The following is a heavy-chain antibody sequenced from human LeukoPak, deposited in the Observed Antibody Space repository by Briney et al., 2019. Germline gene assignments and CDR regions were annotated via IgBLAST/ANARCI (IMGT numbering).Heavy chain of an antibody. Sequence: SETLSLTCAVYGGSFSGYYWSWIRQPPGKGLEWIGEINHSGSTNYNPSLKSRVTISVDTSKNQFSLKLSSVTAADTAVYYCARRYSSSWYGGYFDYWGQGTLVTVSS. CDR1: GGSFSGYY. CDR3: ARRYSSSWYGGYFDY. J-gene: IGHJ4*02. D-gene: IGHD6-13*01. CDR2: INHSGST. V-gene: IGHV4-34*01.